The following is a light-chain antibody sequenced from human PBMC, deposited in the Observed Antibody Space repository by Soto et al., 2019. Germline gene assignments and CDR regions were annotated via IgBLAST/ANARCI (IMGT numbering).Light chain of an antibody. J-gene: IGKJ1*01. CDR2: GAS. CDR3: QQYNNWPRT. V-gene: IGKV3-15*01. Sequence: IAMTQSPANLSVWPGERATLSCRASQSVSSNLAWYQQKPGQAPRLLIYGASTRATGNPARFSGSGSGTEFTLTISSLQSEDFAVYYCQQYNNWPRTFGQ. CDR1: QSVSSN.